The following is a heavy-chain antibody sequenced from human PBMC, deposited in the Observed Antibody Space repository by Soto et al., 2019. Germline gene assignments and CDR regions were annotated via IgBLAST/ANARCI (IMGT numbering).Heavy chain of an antibody. J-gene: IGHJ6*02. CDR1: GFTFSSYG. CDR3: AKVWYGNYYYYYYGMDV. CDR2: ISYDGSNK. Sequence: GESLKISCAASGFTFSSYGMHWVRQAPGKGLEWVAVISYDGSNKYYADSVKGRFTISRDNSKNTLYLQMNSLRAEDTAVYYCAKVWYGNYYYYYYGMDVWGQGTTVTVSS. V-gene: IGHV3-30*18. D-gene: IGHD6-13*01.